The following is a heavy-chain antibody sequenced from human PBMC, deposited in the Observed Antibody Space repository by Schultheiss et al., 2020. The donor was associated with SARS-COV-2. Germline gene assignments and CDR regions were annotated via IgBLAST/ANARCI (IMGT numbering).Heavy chain of an antibody. Sequence: GGSLRLSCAASGFTFSSYAMSWVRQAPGKGLEWVSVIYSGGSTYYADSVKGRFTISRDNSKNTLYLQMNSLRAEDTAVYYCARDTAMVIDYWGQGTLVTVSS. CDR1: GFTFSSYA. CDR3: ARDTAMVIDY. J-gene: IGHJ4*02. D-gene: IGHD5-18*01. V-gene: IGHV3-66*01. CDR2: IYSGGST.